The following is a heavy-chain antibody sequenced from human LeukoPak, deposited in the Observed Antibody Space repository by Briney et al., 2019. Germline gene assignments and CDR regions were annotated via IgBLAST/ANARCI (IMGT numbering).Heavy chain of an antibody. V-gene: IGHV3-13*01. CDR2: IGKSGDT. Sequence: PGGSLRLFCVVSRCTFSTSDMHWVRQVTGKGLEWVSSIGKSGDTYYLASVKGRFTISRDNAKNSLYLQMNNLRAGDTAVYFCARGGTIGFDYWGQGILVTVSS. CDR1: RCTFSTSD. J-gene: IGHJ4*02. CDR3: ARGGTIGFDY. D-gene: IGHD2-15*01.